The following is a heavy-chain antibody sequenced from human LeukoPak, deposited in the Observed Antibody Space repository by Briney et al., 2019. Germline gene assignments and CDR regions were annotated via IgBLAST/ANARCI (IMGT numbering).Heavy chain of an antibody. CDR3: ASGYCSSTSCYNIDY. CDR1: GFTFSSYA. Sequence: GGSLRLSCAASGFTFSSYAMHWVRQAPGKGLVGVAVISYDGSNKYYADSVKGRFTISRDNSKNTLYLQMNSLRAEDTAVYYCASGYCSSTSCYNIDYWGQGTLVTVSS. J-gene: IGHJ4*02. V-gene: IGHV3-30-3*01. CDR2: ISYDGSNK. D-gene: IGHD2-2*02.